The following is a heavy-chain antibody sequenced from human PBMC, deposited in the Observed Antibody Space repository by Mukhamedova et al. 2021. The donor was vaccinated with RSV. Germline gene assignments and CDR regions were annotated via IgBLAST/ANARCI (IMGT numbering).Heavy chain of an antibody. Sequence: GKGLEWVAVISYDGSNKYYADSVKGRFTISRDNSKNTLYLQMNSLRAEDMAVYYCARDRADLRDYWGQGTLVTVSS. D-gene: IGHD3-10*01. CDR2: ISYDGSNK. J-gene: IGHJ4*02. V-gene: IGHV3-30*04. CDR3: ARDRADLRDY.